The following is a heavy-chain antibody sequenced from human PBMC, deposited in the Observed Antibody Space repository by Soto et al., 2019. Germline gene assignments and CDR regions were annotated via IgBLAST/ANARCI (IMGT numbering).Heavy chain of an antibody. CDR1: GGSISSYY. CDR3: ARDCRGATCFRGWSTGLDP. D-gene: IGHD2-2*01. V-gene: IGHV4-59*01. J-gene: IGHJ5*02. Sequence: SETLSITCTASGGSISSYYWTWIRQPPGKGLEWIGYIYYSGSTSYNPSLKSRVTISLDTSKNQFSLILSSVTAADTAVYYCARDCRGATCFRGWSTGLDPWGPGILVTVSS. CDR2: IYYSGST.